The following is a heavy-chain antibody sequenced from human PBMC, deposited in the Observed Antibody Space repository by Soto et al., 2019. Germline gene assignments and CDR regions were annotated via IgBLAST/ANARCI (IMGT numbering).Heavy chain of an antibody. CDR2: IYYSGST. CDR1: GGSVSSGSYY. Sequence: PSETLSLTCTVSGGSVSSGSYYWSWIRQPPGKGLEWIGYIYYSGSTNYNPSLKSRVTISVDTSKNQFSLKLSSVTAADTAVYYCAWEAPVTTIGTWFDPWGQGTLVTVSS. D-gene: IGHD4-4*01. J-gene: IGHJ5*02. CDR3: AWEAPVTTIGTWFDP. V-gene: IGHV4-61*01.